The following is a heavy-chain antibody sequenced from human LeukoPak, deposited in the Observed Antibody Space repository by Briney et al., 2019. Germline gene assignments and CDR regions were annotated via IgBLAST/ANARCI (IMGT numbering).Heavy chain of an antibody. CDR3: ARSEDSSGPYSRFFDY. CDR1: GSTFSDYY. CDR2: ISSSGGTI. V-gene: IGHV3-11*04. J-gene: IGHJ4*02. D-gene: IGHD3-22*01. Sequence: GGSLRLSCAASGSTFSDYYMSSIRQALGEGLEWVSYISSSGGTIYYADSVKGRFTLSRDNVKNSLYLQMNSLRAEDTAVYYCARSEDSSGPYSRFFDYWGQGTLVTVSS.